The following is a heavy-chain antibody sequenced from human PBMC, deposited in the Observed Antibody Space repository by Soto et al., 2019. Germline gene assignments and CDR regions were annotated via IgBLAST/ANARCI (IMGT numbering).Heavy chain of an antibody. Sequence: SETLSLTCAISGDSVSSNSAAWNWIRQSPSRGLEWLGRTYYRSKWYNDYAVSVKSRITINPDTSKNQFSLQLNSVTPEDTAVYYCARNPRGLMVYVNWFDPWGQGTLVTVSS. J-gene: IGHJ5*02. CDR3: ARNPRGLMVYVNWFDP. D-gene: IGHD2-8*01. V-gene: IGHV6-1*01. CDR1: GDSVSSNSAA. CDR2: TYYRSKWYN.